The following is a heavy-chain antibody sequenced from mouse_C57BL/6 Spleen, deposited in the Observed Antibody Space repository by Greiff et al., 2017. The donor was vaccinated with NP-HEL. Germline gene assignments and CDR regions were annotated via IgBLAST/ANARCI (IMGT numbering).Heavy chain of an antibody. CDR2: IDPSDSYT. J-gene: IGHJ4*01. Sequence: QVQLQQPGAELVMPGASVKLSCKASGYTFTSYWMHWVKQRPGQGLEWIGEIDPSDSYTNYNQKFKGKSTLTVDKSSSTAYMQLSSLTSEDSAVYYCARMGGIYYDYDGDAMDYWGQGTSVTVSS. V-gene: IGHV1-69*01. D-gene: IGHD2-4*01. CDR3: ARMGGIYYDYDGDAMDY. CDR1: GYTFTSYW.